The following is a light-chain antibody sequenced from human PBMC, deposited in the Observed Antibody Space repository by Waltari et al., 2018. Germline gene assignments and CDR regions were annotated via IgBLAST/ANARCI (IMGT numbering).Light chain of an antibody. V-gene: IGKV2-40*01. CDR1: QSLLHSNGNTY. CDR3: VQAIAVPWT. J-gene: IGKJ1*01. Sequence: DIVMTQSPLSLPITPGEPASISCRSSQSLLHSNGNTYLHWYLQKPGQSPQLLIYGGSNRASGVPDRFSGSGSGTDFTLKISKVEAEDVGLYYCVQAIAVPWTFGQGTKVEIK. CDR2: GGS.